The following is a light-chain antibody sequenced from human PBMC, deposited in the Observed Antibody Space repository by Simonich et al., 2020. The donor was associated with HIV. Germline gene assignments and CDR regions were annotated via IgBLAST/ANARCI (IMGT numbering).Light chain of an antibody. V-gene: IGLV2-14*01. Sequence: QSALTQPAPVSGSPGQSNTISCTGTSRDVGGYNYVSWYQQHPGKAPKLRIYDVSKRPSGVSNRFSGSKSGNTASLTISGLQAEDEADYYCSSYTSSSTLVFGGGTKLTVL. CDR1: SRDVGGYNY. CDR2: DVS. J-gene: IGLJ3*02. CDR3: SSYTSSSTLV.